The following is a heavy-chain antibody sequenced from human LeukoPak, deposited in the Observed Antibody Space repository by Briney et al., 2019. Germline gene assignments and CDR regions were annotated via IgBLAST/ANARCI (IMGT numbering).Heavy chain of an antibody. CDR3: ARGADGVSSNSRGWFDP. CDR2: VNQGGTEK. J-gene: IGHJ5*02. V-gene: IGHV3-7*01. D-gene: IGHD2-15*01. CDR1: GFTFSSQW. Sequence: PGGSLRLSCAASGFTFSSQWMGWVRQAPGKGLEWVANVNQGGTEKFYVDSVKGRFTISRDNAENSLYLQMNSLRPEDTAVYSCARGADGVSSNSRGWFDPWGQGTLVTVSS.